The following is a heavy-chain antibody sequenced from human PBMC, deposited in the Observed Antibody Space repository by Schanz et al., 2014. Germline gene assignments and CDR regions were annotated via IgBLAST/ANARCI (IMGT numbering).Heavy chain of an antibody. CDR1: GGTFSSYT. CDR3: ARGRGFYDY. J-gene: IGHJ4*02. D-gene: IGHD3-10*01. CDR2: IIPVLNIA. Sequence: QVQLVQSGAEVKKPGSSMKVSCKLSGGTFSSYTIRWMRQAPGQGLEWMGKIIPVLNIATYAQRFQGRVSITADTSTNTAYMELSSLTSEDAAVHYCARGRGFYDYWGQGTLVTVSS. V-gene: IGHV1-69*02.